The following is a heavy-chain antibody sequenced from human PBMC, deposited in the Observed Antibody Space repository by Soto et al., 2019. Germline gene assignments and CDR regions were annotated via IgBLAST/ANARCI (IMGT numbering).Heavy chain of an antibody. V-gene: IGHV1-18*01. Sequence: QVQLVQSGAEVKKPGASVKVSCKASGYTFTSYGISWVRQAPGQGLEWMGWISAYNGNTNYAQKLQGRVTMTTDTXTXTXXMELRSLRSDDTAVYYCARVGYYYDSSGYPPNFDYWGQGTLVTVSS. D-gene: IGHD3-22*01. CDR3: ARVGYYYDSSGYPPNFDY. CDR1: GYTFTSYG. J-gene: IGHJ4*02. CDR2: ISAYNGNT.